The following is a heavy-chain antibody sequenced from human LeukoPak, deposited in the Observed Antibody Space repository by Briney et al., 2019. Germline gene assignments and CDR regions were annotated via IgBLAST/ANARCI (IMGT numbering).Heavy chain of an antibody. CDR3: ARGKTFEVVNYFDY. Sequence: PSETLSLTCTVSGGFISSGSYYWGWIRQPPGKGLEWIGSIYYSGSTYYNPSLKSRITISLDTSKNQFSLKLSSVTAADTAVYYCARGKTFEVVNYFDYWGQGTLVTVSS. D-gene: IGHD3-3*01. J-gene: IGHJ4*02. CDR2: IYYSGST. CDR1: GGFISSGSYY. V-gene: IGHV4-39*07.